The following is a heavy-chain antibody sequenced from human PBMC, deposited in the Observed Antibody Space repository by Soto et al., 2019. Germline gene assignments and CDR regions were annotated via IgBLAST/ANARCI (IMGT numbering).Heavy chain of an antibody. CDR1: GGSFSGYH. V-gene: IGHV4-34*01. CDR3: ARLITIMVVVNGMDV. Sequence: PSETLSLTCAVYGGSFSGYHWSWFRQPPGTGLEWIGEINPGGGTNYNPSLKSRVSISVDTSKNQFSLKLSSVTAADTAVYYCARLITIMVVVNGMDVWGQGTTVTVSS. J-gene: IGHJ6*01. CDR2: INPGGGT. D-gene: IGHD3-22*01.